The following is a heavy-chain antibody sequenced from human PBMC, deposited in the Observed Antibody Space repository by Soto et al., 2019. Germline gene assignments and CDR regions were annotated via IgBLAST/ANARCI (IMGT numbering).Heavy chain of an antibody. CDR1: GGSVSSGVFS. V-gene: IGHV4-30-2*01. CDR2: ISHGGSP. J-gene: IGHJ6*02. Sequence: PSETLSLTCAVSGGSVSSGVFSWNWIRQPPGQGLEWIGYISHGGSPHYTPSLRSRVSISVDRPTNVISLNLTSMTPADTAVYFCARGHYYYAMDVWGQGTTVTVSS. CDR3: ARGHYYYAMDV.